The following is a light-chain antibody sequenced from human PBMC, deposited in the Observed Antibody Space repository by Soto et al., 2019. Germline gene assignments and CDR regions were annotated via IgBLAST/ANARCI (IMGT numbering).Light chain of an antibody. CDR2: DAS. V-gene: IGKV3-11*01. J-gene: IGKJ4*01. CDR1: QSVSTY. CDR3: QQRSSWPLT. Sequence: EIVLTQSPATLSLSPGERATLSCRASQSVSTYLAWYQQKSGQAPRLLIYDASNKATGIPARFSGSGSGTDFTVTISSLEPEDFAVYYCQQRSSWPLTFGGGTKVEIK.